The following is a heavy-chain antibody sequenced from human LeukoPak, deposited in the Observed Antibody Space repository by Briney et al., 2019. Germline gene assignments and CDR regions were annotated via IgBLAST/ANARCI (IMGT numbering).Heavy chain of an antibody. V-gene: IGHV4-34*01. CDR1: GGSLSGYY. J-gene: IGHJ3*02. CDR2: INHSGST. CDR3: ASKRRGAFDI. Sequence: PSETLSLTCAVYGGSLSGYYWSWIRQPPGKGLEWIGEINHSGSTNYNPSLKSRVTISVDTSKNQFSLKLSSVTAADTAVYYCASKRRGAFDIWGQGTMVTVSS. D-gene: IGHD3-10*01.